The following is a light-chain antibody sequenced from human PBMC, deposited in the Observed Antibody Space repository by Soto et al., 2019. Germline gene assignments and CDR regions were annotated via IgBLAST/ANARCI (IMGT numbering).Light chain of an antibody. V-gene: IGKV3-20*01. CDR3: QHYGTSAL. CDR1: QSVSSSY. Sequence: EIVLTQSPGTLSLSPGERATLSCRTSQSVSSSYLAWYQQKPGQAPRLLIYDTSDRATGIPDRSSASGSGTDFTLTISRLEPEDFAVYYCQHYGTSALFGPGTKVDIK. J-gene: IGKJ3*01. CDR2: DTS.